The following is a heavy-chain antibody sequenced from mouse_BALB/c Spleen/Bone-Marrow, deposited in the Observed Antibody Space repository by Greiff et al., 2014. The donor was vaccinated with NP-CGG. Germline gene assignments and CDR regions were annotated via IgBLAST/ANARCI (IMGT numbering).Heavy chain of an antibody. CDR2: IDPSDSET. Sequence: VQLQQSGAELVKPGAPVKLSCKASGYTFTNYWMNWIKQRPGRGLEWIGRIDPSDSETHYNQKFKDKATLTVDKSSSTAYIQLSSLTSEDSAVYYCARDHFYSGNYEFVYWGQGTLVTVTA. CDR1: GYTFTNYW. J-gene: IGHJ3*01. V-gene: IGHV1-69*02. CDR3: ARDHFYSGNYEFVY. D-gene: IGHD2-1*01.